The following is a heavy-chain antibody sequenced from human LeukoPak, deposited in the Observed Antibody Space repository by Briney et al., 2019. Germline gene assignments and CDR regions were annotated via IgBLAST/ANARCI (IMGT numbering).Heavy chain of an antibody. V-gene: IGHV4-59*01. Sequence: SETLSLTCTVSGGSISSYYWSWIRHPPGKGLGWIGYIYYSGSTNYNPSLKSRVTISVDTSKNQSSLKLSSVTAADTAVYYCARVRITMVRGRPNWFDPWGQGTLVTVSS. CDR2: IYYSGST. J-gene: IGHJ5*02. CDR1: GGSISSYY. CDR3: ARVRITMVRGRPNWFDP. D-gene: IGHD3-10*01.